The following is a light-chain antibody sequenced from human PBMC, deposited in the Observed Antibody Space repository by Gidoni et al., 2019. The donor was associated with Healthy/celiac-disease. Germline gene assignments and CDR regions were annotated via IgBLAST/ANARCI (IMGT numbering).Light chain of an antibody. Sequence: QSALTQPRPVSGSPGQSVNISCTGTSSDVGGYNYVSWYQQHPGKAPKLMIYDVSKRPSGVPARFSGSTSGNTASLTISGLQAEDEADYFCSSYAGRIPYVFGTGTKVTVL. CDR1: SSDVGGYNY. CDR3: SSYAGRIPYV. V-gene: IGLV2-11*01. J-gene: IGLJ1*01. CDR2: DVS.